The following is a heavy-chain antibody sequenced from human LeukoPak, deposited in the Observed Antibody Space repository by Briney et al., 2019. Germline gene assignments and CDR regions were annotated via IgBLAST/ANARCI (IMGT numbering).Heavy chain of an antibody. Sequence: GRSLRLSCAASGFTFSSYAMHWVRQAPGKGLEWVAVISYDGSNKYYADSVKGRYTISRDNSKNTLYLQMNSLRAEDTAVYYCARGGSGSAYYYYGMDVWGQGTTVTVSS. J-gene: IGHJ6*02. V-gene: IGHV3-30-3*01. D-gene: IGHD6-19*01. CDR3: ARGGSGSAYYYYGMDV. CDR2: ISYDGSNK. CDR1: GFTFSSYA.